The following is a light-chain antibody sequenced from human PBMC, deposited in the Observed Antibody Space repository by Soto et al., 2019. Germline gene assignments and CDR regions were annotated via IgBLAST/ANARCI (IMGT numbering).Light chain of an antibody. Sequence: EIVLTQSPATLSVSPGERATLSCRASQSVSSNLAWYQQKRGQAPRLLIYGASTRATGIPARFSGSGSGREFTLTISSLQSEDLAVYYCQQYSSWYTFGQGTKLEIK. CDR1: QSVSSN. J-gene: IGKJ2*01. V-gene: IGKV3-15*01. CDR3: QQYSSWYT. CDR2: GAS.